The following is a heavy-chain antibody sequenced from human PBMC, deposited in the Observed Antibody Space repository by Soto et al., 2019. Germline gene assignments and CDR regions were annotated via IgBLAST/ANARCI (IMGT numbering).Heavy chain of an antibody. CDR1: GYTFTGYD. D-gene: IGHD5-18*01. Sequence: ASVKVSCKASGYTFTGYDMHWVRQAPGQGLEWMGWINPNSGGTNYAQRFQGWVTMTRDTSISTAYMELSRLRSDDTAVYYCARDRRYSYGNNWFDPWGQGTLVTVSS. J-gene: IGHJ5*02. CDR3: ARDRRYSYGNNWFDP. CDR2: INPNSGGT. V-gene: IGHV1-2*04.